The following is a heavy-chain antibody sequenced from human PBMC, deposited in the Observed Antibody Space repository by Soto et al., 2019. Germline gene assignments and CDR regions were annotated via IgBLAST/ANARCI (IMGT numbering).Heavy chain of an antibody. J-gene: IGHJ3*02. CDR1: GGSVSSGSYY. Sequence: PSETLSLTCTVSGGSVSSGSYYWSWIRQPPGKGLEWIGYIYYNGSTNYNPSLKSRVTISVDTSKNQFSLKLSSVTAADTAVYYFASVGGGDCHNAFDIWGQGTMVTVAS. V-gene: IGHV4-61*01. CDR3: ASVGGGDCHNAFDI. CDR2: IYYNGST. D-gene: IGHD2-21*02.